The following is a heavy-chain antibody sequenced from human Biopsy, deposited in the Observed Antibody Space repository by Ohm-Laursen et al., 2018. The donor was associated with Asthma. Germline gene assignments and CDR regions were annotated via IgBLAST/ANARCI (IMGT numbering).Heavy chain of an antibody. CDR3: ARRAGSCISRTCYSLDF. CDR2: INSVFGTT. Sequence: SVKVSCKSLGGTFNTYVIGWVRQAPGQGLEWMGGINSVFGTTTYPQKFQDRVAITADDSTNTVYMELSSLRSEDTAVYYCARRAGSCISRTCYSLDFWGQGTLVTVSS. CDR1: GGTFNTYV. D-gene: IGHD2-2*01. J-gene: IGHJ4*02. V-gene: IGHV1-69*13.